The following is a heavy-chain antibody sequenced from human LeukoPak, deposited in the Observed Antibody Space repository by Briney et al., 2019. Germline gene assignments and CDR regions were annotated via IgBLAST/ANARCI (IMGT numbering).Heavy chain of an antibody. CDR2: IYYSGST. Sequence: SETQSLTCTVSGGSISSYYWSWIRQPPGKGLEWIGYIYYSGSTNYNPSLKSRVTISVDTPKNQFSLKLSSVTAADTAVYYCARRGIVGATLGYYGMDVWGQGTTVTVSS. D-gene: IGHD1-26*01. J-gene: IGHJ6*02. V-gene: IGHV4-59*08. CDR3: ARRGIVGATLGYYGMDV. CDR1: GGSISSYY.